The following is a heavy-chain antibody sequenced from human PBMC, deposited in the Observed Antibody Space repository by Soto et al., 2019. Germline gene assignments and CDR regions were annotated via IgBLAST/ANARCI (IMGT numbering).Heavy chain of an antibody. CDR3: ARDQYCSVSTCFGYPDV. V-gene: IGHV1-69*08. D-gene: IGHD3-22*01. Sequence: QVQLVQSGAEVKKPGSSVKVSCHASGDTFSTHTITWVRQAPGQGLEWVGRIIPLLGMTDYAQKFQGRVVISADKSTNTAYLVLSRLRPEDTALYYCARDQYCSVSTCFGYPDVWDTGTSVTVSS. J-gene: IGHJ6*03. CDR2: IIPLLGMT. CDR1: GDTFSTHT.